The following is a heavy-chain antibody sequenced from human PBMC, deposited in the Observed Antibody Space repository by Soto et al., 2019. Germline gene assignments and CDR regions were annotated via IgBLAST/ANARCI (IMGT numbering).Heavy chain of an antibody. V-gene: IGHV3-23*01. Sequence: PGGSLRLSCAASGFTFSSYAMSWARQAPGKGLEWVSAIGGSGGSTYYADSVKGRFTISRDNSKNTLYLQMNSLRAEDTAVYYCAKSPRVCSGGSCYYYYGMDVWGQGTTVTVSS. CDR2: IGGSGGST. D-gene: IGHD2-15*01. CDR1: GFTFSSYA. CDR3: AKSPRVCSGGSCYYYYGMDV. J-gene: IGHJ6*02.